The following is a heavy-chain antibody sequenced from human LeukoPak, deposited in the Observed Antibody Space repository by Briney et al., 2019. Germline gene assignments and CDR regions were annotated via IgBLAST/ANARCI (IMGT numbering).Heavy chain of an antibody. Sequence: SSVKVSCKASGGTLSSYAISWVRQAPGQGLEWMGRIIPIFGTANYAQKFQGRVTITTDESTSTAYMELSSLRSEDTAVYYCARCLLSSGWFDPWGQGTLVTVSS. V-gene: IGHV1-69*05. J-gene: IGHJ5*02. CDR2: IIPIFGTA. D-gene: IGHD6-6*01. CDR1: GGTLSSYA. CDR3: ARCLLSSGWFDP.